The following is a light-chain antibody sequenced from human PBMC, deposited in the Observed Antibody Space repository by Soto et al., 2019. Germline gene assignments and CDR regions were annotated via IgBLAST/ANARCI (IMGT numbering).Light chain of an antibody. CDR2: WAS. CDR3: QQYYTTPWT. CDR1: QSVLYSSNNKNY. V-gene: IGKV4-1*01. J-gene: IGKJ1*01. Sequence: DIVMIQSPDSLAASLRGRATINCKSTQSVLYSSNNKNYLAWYQQKPGQPPKALIYWASTRESGVPDRFSGSGSGTDFTLTISSLQAEDVAVYYCQQYYTTPWTFGQGTKVDIK.